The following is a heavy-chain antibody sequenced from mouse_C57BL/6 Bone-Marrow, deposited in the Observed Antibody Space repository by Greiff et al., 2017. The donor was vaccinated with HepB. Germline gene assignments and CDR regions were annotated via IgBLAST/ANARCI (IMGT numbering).Heavy chain of an antibody. CDR3: AREYYGSGGFDY. CDR1: GFTFSDYG. CDR2: ISSGSSTI. Sequence: EVKLMESGGGLVKPGGSLKLSCAASGFTFSDYGMHWVRQAPEKGLEWVAYISSGSSTIYYADTVKGRFTISRDNAKNTLFLQMTSLRSEDTAMYYCAREYYGSGGFDYWGQGTTLTVSS. V-gene: IGHV5-17*01. J-gene: IGHJ2*01. D-gene: IGHD1-1*01.